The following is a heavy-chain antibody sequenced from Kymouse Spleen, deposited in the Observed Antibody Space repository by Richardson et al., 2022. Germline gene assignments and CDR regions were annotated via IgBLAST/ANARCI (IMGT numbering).Heavy chain of an antibody. J-gene: IGHJ6*02. V-gene: IGHV3-74*01. CDR3: AREGVVALGMDV. CDR2: INSDGSST. D-gene: IGHD2-15*01,IGHD3-22*01,IGHD5-12*01. Sequence: EVQLVESGGGLVQPGGSLRLSCAASGFTFSSYWMHWVRQAPGKGLVWVSRINSDGSSTSYADSVKGRFTISRDNAKNTLYLQMNSLRAEDTAVYYCAREGVVALGMDVWGQGTTVTVSS. CDR1: GFTFSSYW.